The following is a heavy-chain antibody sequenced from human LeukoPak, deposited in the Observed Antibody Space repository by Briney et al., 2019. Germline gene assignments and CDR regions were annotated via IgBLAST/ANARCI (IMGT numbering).Heavy chain of an antibody. D-gene: IGHD3-22*01. CDR3: ARDGGYYDSSGYYQHDAFDI. CDR2: IYYSGST. V-gene: IGHV4-59*01. CDR1: GGSFSGYY. J-gene: IGHJ3*02. Sequence: TSETLSLTCAVYGGSFSGYYWSWIRQPPGKGLEWIGYIYYSGSTNYNPSLKSRVTISVDTSKNQFSLKLSSVTAADTAVYYCARDGGYYDSSGYYQHDAFDIWGQGTMVTVSS.